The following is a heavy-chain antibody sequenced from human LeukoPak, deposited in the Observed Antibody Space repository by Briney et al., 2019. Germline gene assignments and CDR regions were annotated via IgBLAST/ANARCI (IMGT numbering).Heavy chain of an antibody. CDR2: IGTSGLRT. D-gene: IGHD3-16*01. V-gene: IGHV3-23*01. J-gene: IGHJ4*02. Sequence: PGGSLRLSCAASGFTFSSYSVNWVCQAPGKGLEWVSAIGTSGLRTLYADSVKGRFTVSRDNSRSTLFLQINSLRADDAALYYCVKDATWGGFDYWGQGTLVTVSS. CDR3: VKDATWGGFDY. CDR1: GFTFSSYS.